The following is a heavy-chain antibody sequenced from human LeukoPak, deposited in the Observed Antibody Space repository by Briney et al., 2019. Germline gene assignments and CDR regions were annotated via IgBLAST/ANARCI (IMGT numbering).Heavy chain of an antibody. V-gene: IGHV3-9*01. CDR2: ISWNSGTI. Sequence: GGSLRLSCAASGFTFDNYAMNWVRQVPGKGLEWISLISWNSGTIGYADSVKGRFTISRDNANNFLYLQMNSLRAEDTAVYYCAKDVLGAMAYFDYWGQGTLVTVSS. D-gene: IGHD5-18*01. CDR3: AKDVLGAMAYFDY. CDR1: GFTFDNYA. J-gene: IGHJ4*02.